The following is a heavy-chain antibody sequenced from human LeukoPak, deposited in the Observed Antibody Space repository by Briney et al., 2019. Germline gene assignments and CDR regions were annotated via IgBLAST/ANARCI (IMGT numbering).Heavy chain of an antibody. D-gene: IGHD2-8*02. V-gene: IGHV4-34*01. CDR1: GGSFSGYY. CDR3: ARGVPYGWSLYYYGMDV. J-gene: IGHJ6*02. Sequence: PSETLSLTCAVYGGSFSGYYWSWIRQPPGKGLEWIGEINHSGSTNYNPSLKSRVTISVDTSKNQFSLKLSSVTAADTAVYYCARGVPYGWSLYYYGMDVWGQGTTVTVSS. CDR2: INHSGST.